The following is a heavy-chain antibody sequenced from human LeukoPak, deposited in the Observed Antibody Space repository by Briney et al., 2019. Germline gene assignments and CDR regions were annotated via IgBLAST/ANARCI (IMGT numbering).Heavy chain of an antibody. CDR2: IFPSGGEI. CDR1: GFTFSTFA. Sequence: GGSLRLSCAASGFTFSTFAMIWVRQPPGKGLEWVSSIFPSGGEIHYADSVRGRFTISRDNSKSTLSLQMNSLRAEDTAIYYCASSKYYYYYYMDVWGKGTTVTISS. J-gene: IGHJ6*03. V-gene: IGHV3-23*01. CDR3: ASSKYYYYYYMDV. D-gene: IGHD2-2*01.